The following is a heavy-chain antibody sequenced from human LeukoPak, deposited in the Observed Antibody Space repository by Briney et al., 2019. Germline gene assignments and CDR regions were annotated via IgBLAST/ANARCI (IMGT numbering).Heavy chain of an antibody. V-gene: IGHV3-53*01. CDR3: ARGERWLQLDY. J-gene: IGHJ4*02. CDR1: GFTVSSNY. CDR2: IYSGGGT. Sequence: GGSLRLSCAASGFTVSSNYVSWVRQAPGKGLEWVSVIYSGGGTYYADSVKGRFTISRDNSKNTLYLQMNSLRAEDTAVHYCARGERWLQLDYWGQGTLVTVSS. D-gene: IGHD5-24*01.